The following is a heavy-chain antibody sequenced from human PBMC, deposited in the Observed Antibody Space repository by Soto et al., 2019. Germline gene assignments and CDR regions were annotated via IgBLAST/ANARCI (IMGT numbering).Heavy chain of an antibody. D-gene: IGHD6-13*01. V-gene: IGHV4-4*02. CDR3: ARARATIAAAAIFDC. CDR1: GGSISTSNW. Sequence: SETLSLTCAVSGGSISTSNWWSWVRQPPGKGLEWIGEVYRTGSTNYNPSLESRVTVSVDKSKNQFSLKLTSVTAADTAVYYCARARATIAAAAIFDCWGQGTLVTVSS. J-gene: IGHJ4*02. CDR2: VYRTGST.